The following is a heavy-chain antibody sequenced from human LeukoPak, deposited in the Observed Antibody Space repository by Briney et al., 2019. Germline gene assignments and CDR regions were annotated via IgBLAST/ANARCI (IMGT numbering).Heavy chain of an antibody. CDR3: AREAPYSSTWDFSNY. J-gene: IGHJ4*02. Sequence: GGSLRLSCAASGFTFSDNYMSWIRQAPGKGLEWVSYISSSGSIYYADSVKGRFTISRDNAKNSLYLQMNSLRAEDTAMYYCAREAPYSSTWDFSNYWGQGTLVTVSS. V-gene: IGHV3-11*04. CDR2: ISSSGSI. D-gene: IGHD6-13*01. CDR1: GFTFSDNY.